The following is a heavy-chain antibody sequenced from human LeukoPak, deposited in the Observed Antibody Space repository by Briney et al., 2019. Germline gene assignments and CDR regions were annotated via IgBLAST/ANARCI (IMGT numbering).Heavy chain of an antibody. V-gene: IGHV1-69*13. Sequence: ASVKVSCKASGGTFSSYAISWVRQAPGQGLEWMGGIIPIFGTANYAQKFQGRVTITADESTSTAYMELSSLRSEDTAVYYCAYGGYSGYDSFDYWGQGTLVTVSS. D-gene: IGHD5-12*01. CDR2: IIPIFGTA. CDR3: AYGGYSGYDSFDY. CDR1: GGTFSSYA. J-gene: IGHJ4*02.